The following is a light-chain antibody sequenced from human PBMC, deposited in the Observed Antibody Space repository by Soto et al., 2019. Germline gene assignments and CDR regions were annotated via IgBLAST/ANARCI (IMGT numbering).Light chain of an antibody. CDR2: DVT. V-gene: IGLV2-11*01. CDR1: SSDVGGYNC. Sequence: QSALTQPLSVSGSPGQSVTISCTGTSSDVGGYNCVSWYQQHPGRAPKLMIYDVTKRPSGVPDRFSGSKSGNTASLTISGLQAEDEADYYCCSFAGSFTYVFGTGTKVTVL. J-gene: IGLJ1*01. CDR3: CSFAGSFTYV.